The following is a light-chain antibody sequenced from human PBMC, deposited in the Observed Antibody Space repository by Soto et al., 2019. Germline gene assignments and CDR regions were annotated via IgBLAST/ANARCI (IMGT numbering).Light chain of an antibody. Sequence: DIQMTQSPSSLSASVGDRVTITCRASQTISTYLNWYQQKPGKAPKLLIYAASSLQSGVPSRFSGSGSGTDFPLTISRLQPEDFATYFCQQSHSIPYIFGQGTKLQLK. V-gene: IGKV1-39*01. CDR3: QQSHSIPYI. J-gene: IGKJ2*01. CDR1: QTISTY. CDR2: AAS.